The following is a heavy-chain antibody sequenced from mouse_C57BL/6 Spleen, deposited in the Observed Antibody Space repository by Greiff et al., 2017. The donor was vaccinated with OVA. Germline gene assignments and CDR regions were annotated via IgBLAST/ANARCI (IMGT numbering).Heavy chain of an antibody. CDR1: GYAFSSSW. CDR3: ARDDYDGYYFDD. Sequence: QVQLQQSGPELVKPGASVKISCKASGYAFSSSWMNWVKQRPGKGLEWIGRIYPGDGDTNYNGKFKGKATLTADKSSSTAYMQLSSLTSEDSAVYFCARDDYDGYYFDDWGQGTTLTVSS. CDR2: IYPGDGDT. J-gene: IGHJ2*01. V-gene: IGHV1-82*01. D-gene: IGHD2-4*01.